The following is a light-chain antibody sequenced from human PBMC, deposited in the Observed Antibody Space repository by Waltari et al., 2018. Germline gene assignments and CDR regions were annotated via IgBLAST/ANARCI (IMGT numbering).Light chain of an antibody. J-gene: IGKJ3*01. Sequence: TQSPGIVSLSPGEGATLSCRASQSISSWLAWYQQKPGKAPKLLIYKASSLESGVPSRFSGSGSGTEFTLTISSLQPDDFATYYCQQYNSYSVTFGPGTKVDIK. CDR1: QSISSW. V-gene: IGKV1-5*03. CDR2: KAS. CDR3: QQYNSYSVT.